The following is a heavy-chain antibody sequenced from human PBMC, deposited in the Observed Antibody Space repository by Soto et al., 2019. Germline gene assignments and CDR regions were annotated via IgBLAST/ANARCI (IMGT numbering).Heavy chain of an antibody. CDR3: VLGIYYYAGMDV. CDR1: GFTFSSYA. J-gene: IGHJ6*02. CDR2: ISGSGGST. D-gene: IGHD3-3*02. V-gene: IGHV3-23*01. Sequence: QSGGSLRLSCAASGFTFSSYAMTWVRQAPGKGLEWVSAISGSGGSTYYADSVKGRFTLSRDNSKNALYLQMDSLRAEDTAVYYCVLGIYYYAGMDVWGQGTTVTVSS.